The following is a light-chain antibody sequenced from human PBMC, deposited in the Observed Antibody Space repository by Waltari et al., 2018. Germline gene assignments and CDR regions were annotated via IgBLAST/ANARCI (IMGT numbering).Light chain of an antibody. CDR3: QQYDGSVVT. V-gene: IGKV3-20*01. CDR2: GAS. Sequence: EIVLTQSPGTLSVSPRERVTVSCRASPTITGSWLTWYHQKPGQAPRLLIYGASNRAPGIPDWFSGSGSETDFTLTISRLEPEDSAGYYCQQYDGSVVTFGGGTKVEIK. J-gene: IGKJ4*01. CDR1: PTITGSW.